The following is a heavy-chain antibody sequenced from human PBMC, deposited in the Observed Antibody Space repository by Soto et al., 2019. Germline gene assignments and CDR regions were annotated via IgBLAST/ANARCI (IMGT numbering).Heavy chain of an antibody. V-gene: IGHV4-61*08. Sequence: SETLSLTCTVSGGSISGVHFWSWIRQPPGKDLEWIGYMYNTGSTDYIPSFKSRVTISVDTSKNQFSLKLNSVTAADTAVYYCARDLWGYCGTDCYPLDVWGQGTTVTVSS. J-gene: IGHJ6*02. CDR2: MYNTGST. CDR3: ARDLWGYCGTDCYPLDV. D-gene: IGHD2-21*02. CDR1: GGSISGVHF.